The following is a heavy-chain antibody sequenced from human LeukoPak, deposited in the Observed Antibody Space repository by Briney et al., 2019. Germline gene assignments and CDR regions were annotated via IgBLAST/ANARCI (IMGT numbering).Heavy chain of an antibody. V-gene: IGHV4-38-2*02. CDR3: AITTSPFEDY. J-gene: IGHJ4*02. CDR2: IYHSGST. Sequence: SETLSLTCTVSGYSISSGYYWGWIRQPPGKGLEWIGSIYHSGSTYYNPSLKSRVTISVDTSKNQFSLKLSSVTAADTAVYYCAITTSPFEDYWGQGTLVTVSS. CDR1: GYSISSGYY. D-gene: IGHD1/OR15-1a*01.